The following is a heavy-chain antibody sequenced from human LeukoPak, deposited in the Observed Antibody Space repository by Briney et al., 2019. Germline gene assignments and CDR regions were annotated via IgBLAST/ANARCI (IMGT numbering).Heavy chain of an antibody. CDR3: ARDNWNYEGALDY. D-gene: IGHD1-7*01. Sequence: GGSLRLSCAASGFSFSSYSMNWVRQAPGKGLEWVSYISSSSSIITYADSVKGRFTISRDNAKNSLYLQMNSLRAEDTAVYYCARDNWNYEGALDYWGQGTLVTVSS. V-gene: IGHV3-48*04. CDR2: ISSSSSII. J-gene: IGHJ4*02. CDR1: GFSFSSYS.